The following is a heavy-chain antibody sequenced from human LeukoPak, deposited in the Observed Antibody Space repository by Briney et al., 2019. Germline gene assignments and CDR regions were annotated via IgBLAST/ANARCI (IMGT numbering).Heavy chain of an antibody. CDR2: ISSSGNT. J-gene: IGHJ4*02. Sequence: GGSLRLSCAASGFTFSRSAMTWVRQTPGKGLDWVSSISSSGNTYYADSVKSRFTISRDNSKNMLYLQMNSLRAEDTAVYYCVKGRISEDGLDFWGQGTLVTVSS. V-gene: IGHV3-23*01. D-gene: IGHD6-13*01. CDR1: GFTFSRSA. CDR3: VKGRISEDGLDF.